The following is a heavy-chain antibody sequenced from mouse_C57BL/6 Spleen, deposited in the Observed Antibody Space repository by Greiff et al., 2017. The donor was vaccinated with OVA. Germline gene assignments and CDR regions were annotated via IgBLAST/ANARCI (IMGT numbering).Heavy chain of an antibody. V-gene: IGHV5-17*01. J-gene: IGHJ2*01. CDR3: ARGYYGSSDYFDY. Sequence: EVMLVESGGGLVKPGGSLKLSCAASGFTFSDYGMHWVRQAPEKGLEWVAYISSGSSTIYYADTVKGRFTISRDNAKNTLFLQMTSLRSEDTAMYYCARGYYGSSDYFDYWGQGTTLTVSS. CDR2: ISSGSSTI. CDR1: GFTFSDYG. D-gene: IGHD1-1*01.